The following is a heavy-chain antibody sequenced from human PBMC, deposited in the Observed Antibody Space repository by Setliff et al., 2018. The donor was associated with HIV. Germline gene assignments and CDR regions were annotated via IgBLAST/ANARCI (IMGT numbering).Heavy chain of an antibody. D-gene: IGHD3-16*01. Sequence: LRLSCAASGFALSTYDMHWVRQAPGKGLVWVSRLSRDGRTHYADSVKGLFTLSRDNSNNMMHLQMNGLRPEDTAVYYCAKGVKWLDPWGQGTLVTVSS. J-gene: IGHJ5*02. CDR2: LSRDGRT. CDR1: GFALSTYD. V-gene: IGHV3-53*01. CDR3: AKGVKWLDP.